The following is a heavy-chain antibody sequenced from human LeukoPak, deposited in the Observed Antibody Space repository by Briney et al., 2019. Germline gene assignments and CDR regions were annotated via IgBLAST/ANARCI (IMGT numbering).Heavy chain of an antibody. D-gene: IGHD6-19*01. V-gene: IGHV3-30*02. J-gene: IGHJ4*02. CDR1: GFTFSSYG. CDR3: AKDHLLPGYSSSRYRDQWYFDC. Sequence: GGSLRLSCAASGFTFSSYGMHWVRQAPGKGLEWVAFIRYDGSNQYYADSVKGRFTISRDNSKNTLYLQMNSLRAEDTAVYYCAKDHLLPGYSSSRYRDQWYFDCWGQGTLVTVSS. CDR2: IRYDGSNQ.